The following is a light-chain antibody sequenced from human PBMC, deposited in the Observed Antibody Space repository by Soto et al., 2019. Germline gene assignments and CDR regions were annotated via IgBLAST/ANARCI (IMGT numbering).Light chain of an antibody. J-gene: IGLJ2*01. Sequence: QSALTQPPSASGSPGQSVTISCTGTISDVGAYNYVSWYQQHPGKAPRLMIFEVTKRPSGVPDRFSGSKSGITASLTVSGLQAEDEADYYCSSYAGSVNVIFGGGTQLTVL. CDR1: ISDVGAYNY. CDR2: EVT. CDR3: SSYAGSVNVI. V-gene: IGLV2-8*01.